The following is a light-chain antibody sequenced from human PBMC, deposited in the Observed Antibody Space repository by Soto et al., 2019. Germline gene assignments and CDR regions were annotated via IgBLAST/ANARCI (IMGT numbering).Light chain of an antibody. Sequence: DIHITQSPPSLRASVGDRVIITCRASQTISTSLAWYQVKPGKAPKLLIYAASTLESGVPSRFSATVSGTEFSLTITSLQPEDFATYYCQQLFDSPITFGQGTRLGL. V-gene: IGKV1-9*01. CDR1: QTISTS. CDR3: QQLFDSPIT. J-gene: IGKJ5*01. CDR2: AAS.